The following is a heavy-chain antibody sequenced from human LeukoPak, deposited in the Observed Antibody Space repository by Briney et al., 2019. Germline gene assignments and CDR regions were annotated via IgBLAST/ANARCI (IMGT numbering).Heavy chain of an antibody. CDR1: GNYW. CDR2: ISYDGSNK. Sequence: GGSLRLSCAASGNYWMHWVRQAPGKGLEWVAVISYDGSNKYYADSVKGRFTISRDNSKNTLYLQMNSLRAEDTAVYYCAGLTNALDYWGQGTLVTVSS. CDR3: AGLTNALDY. V-gene: IGHV3-30*03. J-gene: IGHJ4*02.